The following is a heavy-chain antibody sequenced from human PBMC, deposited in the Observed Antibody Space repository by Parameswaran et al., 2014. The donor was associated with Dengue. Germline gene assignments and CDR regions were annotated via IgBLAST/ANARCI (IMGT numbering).Heavy chain of an antibody. CDR2: IYPGDSDT. Sequence: VRQMPGKGLEWMGTIYPGDSDTRYSPSFQGQVTISADKSISTAYLQWSSLKASDTAMYYCARQKSIAAAGMVDWFDPWGQGTLVTVSS. J-gene: IGHJ5*02. V-gene: IGHV5-51*01. D-gene: IGHD6-13*01. CDR3: ARQKSIAAAGMVDWFDP.